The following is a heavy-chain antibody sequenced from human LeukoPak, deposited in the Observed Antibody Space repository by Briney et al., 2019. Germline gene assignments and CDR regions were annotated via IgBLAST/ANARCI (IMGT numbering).Heavy chain of an antibody. CDR1: GGSFSGYY. Sequence: SETLSLTCAVYGGSFSGYYWSWIRQPPGKALEGIGEINHSGSTNYNPSLKSRVTISVDTSKNQFSLNLGSVTAADTAVYYCARVGYDFWSGYYLDYWGQGTLVTVSS. CDR3: ARVGYDFWSGYYLDY. CDR2: INHSGST. J-gene: IGHJ4*02. V-gene: IGHV4-34*01. D-gene: IGHD3-3*01.